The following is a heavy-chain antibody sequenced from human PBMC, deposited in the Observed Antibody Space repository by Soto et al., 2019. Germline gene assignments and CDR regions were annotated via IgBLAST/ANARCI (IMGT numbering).Heavy chain of an antibody. J-gene: IGHJ6*02. V-gene: IGHV4-59*08. CDR3: ARLANWNSPYYGMDV. CDR1: GSSISSYY. CDR2: IYYSGST. Sequence: SETLSLTCTFSGSSISSYYWSWIRQPPGKGLEWIGYIYYSGSTNYNPSLKSRVTISVDTSKNQFSLKLSSVTAADTAVYYCARLANWNSPYYGMDVWGQGTTVT. D-gene: IGHD1-1*01.